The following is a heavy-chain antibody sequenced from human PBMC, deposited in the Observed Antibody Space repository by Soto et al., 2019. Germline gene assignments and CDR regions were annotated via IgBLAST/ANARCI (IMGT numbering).Heavy chain of an antibody. Sequence: SGPTLVNPTQTLTLTCTFSVFSLSTSGMCVSWIRQPPGKALEWLALIDWDDDKYYSTSLKTRLTISKDTSKNQVVLTMTNMDPVDTATYYCARIRSTVVTPPYYYYYGMDVWGQGTTVTVSS. CDR3: ARIRSTVVTPPYYYYYGMDV. V-gene: IGHV2-70*01. CDR2: IDWDDDK. CDR1: VFSLSTSGMC. J-gene: IGHJ6*02. D-gene: IGHD4-17*01.